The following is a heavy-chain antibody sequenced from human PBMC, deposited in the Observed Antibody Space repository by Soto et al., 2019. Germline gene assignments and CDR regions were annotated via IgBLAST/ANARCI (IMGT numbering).Heavy chain of an antibody. CDR1: GYTFASYA. J-gene: IGHJ4*02. V-gene: IGHV1-18*01. Sequence: QVQLVQSGAEVKKPGASVKVSCKASGYTFASYAISWMRQAPGQGLEWMGWISAYNGNTNYAQKLQGRVTMTTDTSTSTDYMELRSRRSDDTAVYYCARDPPPPDYWGQGNLVTVSS. CDR2: ISAYNGNT. CDR3: ARDPPPPDY.